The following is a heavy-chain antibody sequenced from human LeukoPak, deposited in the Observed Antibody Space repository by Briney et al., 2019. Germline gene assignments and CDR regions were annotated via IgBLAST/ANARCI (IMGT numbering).Heavy chain of an antibody. D-gene: IGHD6-13*01. CDR1: GGSITSNW. V-gene: IGHV4-4*02. CDR3: ARHRRQQLVRRWGYMDV. Sequence: SETLSLTCAVSGGSITSNWWTWVRQSPGKGLEWIGEIFHSGTTNYNPSLKSRVTISVDTSKNQFSLKLSSVTAADTAVYYCARHRRQQLVRRWGYMDVWGKGTTVTISS. J-gene: IGHJ6*03. CDR2: IFHSGTT.